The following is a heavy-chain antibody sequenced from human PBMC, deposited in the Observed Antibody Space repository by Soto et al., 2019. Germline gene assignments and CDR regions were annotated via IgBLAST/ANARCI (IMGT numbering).Heavy chain of an antibody. V-gene: IGHV3-30-3*01. D-gene: IGHD2-21*02. J-gene: IGHJ4*02. CDR3: TRSVVTAPSAKEPNDY. CDR1: GFTFSSFA. Sequence: QVQLVESGGGVVQPGRSLRLSCAASGFTFSSFAMHWVRQAPGKGLEWVAVILYDGSTKYYADSVKGRFTISRDNSKNTLYLQMNSLRAEDTAVYYCTRSVVTAPSAKEPNDYWGRGTLVTVSS. CDR2: ILYDGSTK.